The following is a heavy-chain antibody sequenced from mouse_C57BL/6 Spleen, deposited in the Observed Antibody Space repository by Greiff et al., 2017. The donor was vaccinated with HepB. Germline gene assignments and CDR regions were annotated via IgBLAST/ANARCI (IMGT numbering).Heavy chain of an antibody. Sequence: EVHLVESGGGLVKPGGSLKLSCAASGFTFSSYAMSWVRQTPEKRLEWVATISDGGSYTYYPDNVKGRFTISRDNAKNNLYLQMSHLKSEDTAMYYCARDEGGYDGLDYWGQGTTLTVSS. CDR1: GFTFSSYA. V-gene: IGHV5-4*01. D-gene: IGHD2-2*01. J-gene: IGHJ2*01. CDR2: ISDGGSYT. CDR3: ARDEGGYDGLDY.